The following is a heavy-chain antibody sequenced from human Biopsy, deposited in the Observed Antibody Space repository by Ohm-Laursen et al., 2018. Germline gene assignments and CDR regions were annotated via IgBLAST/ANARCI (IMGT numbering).Heavy chain of an antibody. J-gene: IGHJ5*02. CDR1: GYSFSTYD. CDR2: MIPSSGKT. Sequence: SVKVSCKSSGYSFSTYDVNWVRQARGQGLEWMGWMIPSSGKTGYAQRFQGRVTLTMNTSISTAYMEPSGLRSEDTAVYFCARGYSRRVSIFEASIYWFDTWGQGTLVTVSS. V-gene: IGHV1-8*01. D-gene: IGHD6-6*01. CDR3: ARGYSRRVSIFEASIYWFDT.